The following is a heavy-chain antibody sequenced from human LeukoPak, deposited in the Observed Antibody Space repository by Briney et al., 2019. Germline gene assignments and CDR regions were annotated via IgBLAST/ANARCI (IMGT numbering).Heavy chain of an antibody. V-gene: IGHV3-48*03. CDR3: ARGRSSSSYFYYGMDV. CDR1: GFTFSSYE. Sequence: PGRSLRLSWAASGFTFSSYEMNWVRQAPGKGLEWVAYISSSGTTIYYADSVKGRFTISRDNAKNSLYMQMNSLRAEDTAVYYCARGRSSSSYFYYGMDVWGQGTTVNVSS. CDR2: ISSSGTTI. D-gene: IGHD6-6*01. J-gene: IGHJ6*02.